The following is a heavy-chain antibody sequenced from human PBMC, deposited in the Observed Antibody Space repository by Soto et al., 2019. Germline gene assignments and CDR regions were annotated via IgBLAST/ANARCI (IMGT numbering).Heavy chain of an antibody. CDR2: ISYDGSSE. CDR1: GFTFSSYA. Sequence: PGGSLRLSCAASGFTFSSYAMNWVRQAPGKGLEWVAVISYDGSSEYYTDSVKGRFTISRDNSKKMLYLQMNSLRAEDTAVYYCARGFWYQVLGWFDPWGQGTLVTVSS. D-gene: IGHD2-2*01. CDR3: ARGFWYQVLGWFDP. V-gene: IGHV3-30-3*01. J-gene: IGHJ5*02.